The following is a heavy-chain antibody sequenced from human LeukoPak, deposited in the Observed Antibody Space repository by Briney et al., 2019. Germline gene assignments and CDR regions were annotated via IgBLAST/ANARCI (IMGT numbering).Heavy chain of an antibody. V-gene: IGHV1-18*04. J-gene: IGHJ4*02. CDR3: ASTYCSGWFYYFDY. CDR1: GYTFTSYG. CDR2: ISAYNGNT. D-gene: IGHD6-19*01. Sequence: ASVKVSCKASGYTFTSYGISWVRQAPGQGLEWMGWISAYNGNTNYAQKLQGRVTMTTDTSTSTAYMELRSLRSDDTAVYYCASTYCSGWFYYFDYWGQGTPVTVSS.